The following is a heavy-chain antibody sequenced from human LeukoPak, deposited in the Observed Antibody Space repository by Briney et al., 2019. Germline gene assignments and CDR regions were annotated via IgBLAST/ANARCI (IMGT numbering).Heavy chain of an antibody. Sequence: GGSLRLSCAASGFTFSNYAMTWFRQAPGKGLDWVSGISGSGGSTYYADSVRGRFTISRDNSKNTFDVQMNSLRAEDTAIYYCARTGVGGGYRFDYWGQGTLVTVSS. D-gene: IGHD1-26*01. CDR3: ARTGVGGGYRFDY. V-gene: IGHV3-23*01. J-gene: IGHJ4*02. CDR1: GFTFSNYA. CDR2: ISGSGGST.